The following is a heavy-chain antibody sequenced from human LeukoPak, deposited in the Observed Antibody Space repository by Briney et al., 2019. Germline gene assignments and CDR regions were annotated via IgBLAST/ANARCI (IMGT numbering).Heavy chain of an antibody. V-gene: IGHV3-23*01. Sequence: GGSLRLSCAASGFTFSTYWMTWVRQSPEKGLEWVSAVSRFGGTTYYADSAKGRFTISRDNSNNTVYLQMNSLRVGDTALYYCVKHVGSRWSNNRFDPWGQGTLVTVS. D-gene: IGHD6-13*01. J-gene: IGHJ5*02. CDR3: VKHVGSRWSNNRFDP. CDR1: GFTFSTYW. CDR2: VSRFGGTT.